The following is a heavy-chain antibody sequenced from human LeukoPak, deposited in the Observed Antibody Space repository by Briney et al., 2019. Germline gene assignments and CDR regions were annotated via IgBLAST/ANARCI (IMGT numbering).Heavy chain of an antibody. CDR1: GFTFSSYT. Sequence: GGSLRLSCAASGFTFSSYTLNWVRQTPGKGLEWVSSITGSSDIYYADSVKGRFIISRDNAKNSLYLQMHNLRAEDTAVYYCAKDPRTYFGSGSYFDYWGQGTLVTVSS. D-gene: IGHD3-10*01. V-gene: IGHV3-69-1*02. J-gene: IGHJ4*02. CDR3: AKDPRTYFGSGSYFDY. CDR2: ITGSSDI.